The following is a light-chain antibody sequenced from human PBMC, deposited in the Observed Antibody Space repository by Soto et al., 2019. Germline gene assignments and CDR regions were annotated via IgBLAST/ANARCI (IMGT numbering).Light chain of an antibody. V-gene: IGKV3-11*01. J-gene: IGKJ5*01. CDR2: DAS. Sequence: EIVLTQSPATLSLSPGERATLSCRASQSVSIYLAWYQQKPGQAPRLLIYDASNRATGIPARFSGSESGTDFTLTISALEPEDFAVYYCQMRNTFGQGTRLEIK. CDR3: QMRNT. CDR1: QSVSIY.